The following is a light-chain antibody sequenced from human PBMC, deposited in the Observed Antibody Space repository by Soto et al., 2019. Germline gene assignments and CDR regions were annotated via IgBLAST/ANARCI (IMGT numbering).Light chain of an antibody. CDR1: QTISSW. V-gene: IGKV1-5*03. CDR3: QHSNSYSEA. J-gene: IGKJ1*01. Sequence: IRVSPSPSALAGSVENKVTLTFRASQTISSWLAWYQQKPGKAPKLLIYKASTLKSGVPSRFSGSGSGTEFTLTISSLQPDDFATYYCQHSNSYSEAFGQGTKVDIK. CDR2: KAS.